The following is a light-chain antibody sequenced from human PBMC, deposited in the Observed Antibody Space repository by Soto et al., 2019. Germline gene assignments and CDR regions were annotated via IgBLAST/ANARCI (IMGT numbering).Light chain of an antibody. CDR2: DVN. CDR3: CSYAGSYTVE. J-gene: IGLJ2*01. CDR1: SSDVGGYNY. V-gene: IGLV2-11*01. Sequence: QSALTQPRSVSGSPGQSVTISCTGTSSDVGGYNYVSWYQQHPGKAPKLMIYDVNKRPSGVPDRFSGSKSGNTASLTISGRQAEDEADYYCCSYAGSYTVEFGGGTKLTVL.